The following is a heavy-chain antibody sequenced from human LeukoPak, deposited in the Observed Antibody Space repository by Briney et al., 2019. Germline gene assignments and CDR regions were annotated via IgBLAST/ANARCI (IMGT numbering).Heavy chain of an antibody. CDR2: IRWNGKKI. V-gene: IGHV3-9*01. Sequence: GRSLRLSCAASGFTFDDYAMHWVRQSPGKGLEWVSGIRWNGKKINYADSVKGRFTISRDNAKNSLYLQMSSLRTEDTALYYCAKAMITFGGVIVNSFEYWGQGTLVIVSS. J-gene: IGHJ4*02. CDR3: AKAMITFGGVIVNSFEY. D-gene: IGHD3-16*02. CDR1: GFTFDDYA.